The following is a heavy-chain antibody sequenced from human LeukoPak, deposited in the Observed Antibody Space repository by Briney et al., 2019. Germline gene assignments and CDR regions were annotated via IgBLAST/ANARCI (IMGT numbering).Heavy chain of an antibody. CDR3: ARGPDYDSSGYSYGYYYYYYIDV. D-gene: IGHD3-22*01. CDR1: GFTFCRCW. CDR2: IKQDGSEK. V-gene: IGHV3-7*01. J-gene: IGHJ6*03. Sequence: SGGSLRLSCAASGFTFCRCWMSWVRHAPGKGLEWVANIKQDGSEKYYVDSVKGRFTISRDNAKNSLYLQMNSLRAEDTAVYYCARGPDYDSSGYSYGYYYYYYIDVWGKGTTVTVSS.